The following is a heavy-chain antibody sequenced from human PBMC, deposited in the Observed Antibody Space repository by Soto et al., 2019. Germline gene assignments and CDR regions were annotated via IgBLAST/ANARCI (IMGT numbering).Heavy chain of an antibody. CDR2: IWYDGSNK. CDR3: ARELGYCSSTSCNKGYYGMDV. Sequence: PGGSLRLSCAASGVTFSSYGMHWVRQAPGKGLEWVAVIWYDGSNKYYADSVKGRFIISRDNSKNTLYLQMNSLRAEDTAVYYCARELGYCSSTSCNKGYYGMDVWGPGTTVTVSS. D-gene: IGHD2-2*02. J-gene: IGHJ6*02. V-gene: IGHV3-33*01. CDR1: GVTFSSYG.